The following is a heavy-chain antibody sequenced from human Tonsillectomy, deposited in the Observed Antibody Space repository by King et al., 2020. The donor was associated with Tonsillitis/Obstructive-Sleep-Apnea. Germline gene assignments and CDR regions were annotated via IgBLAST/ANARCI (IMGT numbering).Heavy chain of an antibody. V-gene: IGHV3-9*01. CDR2: ISWNSGSI. CDR1: GFMFHDYA. J-gene: IGHJ5*02. D-gene: IGHD3-16*01. Sequence: VQLVESGGGLLQPGRSLRLSCAASGFMFHDYAMHWVRQAPGKGLEWVSGISWNSGSIGYAASVKGRFTISRDNAKNSLYLQLNSMRAEDTALYYCTKDKNPRFGGAGNWFDPWGQGTLVTVSS. CDR3: TKDKNPRFGGAGNWFDP.